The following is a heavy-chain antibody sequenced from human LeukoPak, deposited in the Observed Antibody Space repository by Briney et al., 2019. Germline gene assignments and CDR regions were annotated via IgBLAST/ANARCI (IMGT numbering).Heavy chain of an antibody. CDR2: IKDDGSDK. CDR3: ARHLLRGQNFDY. Sequence: PGGSLRLSCGTSGFTFSDSWMSWFRQAPGQGLEWVAGIKDDGSDKYYLDSVRGRFTISRDNAEDSLYLQLDDLRAEDTAVFYCARHLLRGQNFDYWGQGTLVTVSS. J-gene: IGHJ4*02. V-gene: IGHV3-7*01. CDR1: GFTFSDSW.